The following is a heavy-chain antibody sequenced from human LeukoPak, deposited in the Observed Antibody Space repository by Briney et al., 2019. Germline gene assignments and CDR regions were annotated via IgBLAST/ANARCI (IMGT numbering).Heavy chain of an antibody. J-gene: IGHJ4*02. Sequence: ASVKVSCKASGGTFSSYTISWVRQAPGQGLEWMGWISAYNGNTNYAQKLQGRVTMTTDTSTSTAYMELRSLRSDDTAVYYCARGFVGATRGSFDYWGQGTLVTVSS. V-gene: IGHV1-18*01. CDR1: GGTFSSYT. D-gene: IGHD1-26*01. CDR3: ARGFVGATRGSFDY. CDR2: ISAYNGNT.